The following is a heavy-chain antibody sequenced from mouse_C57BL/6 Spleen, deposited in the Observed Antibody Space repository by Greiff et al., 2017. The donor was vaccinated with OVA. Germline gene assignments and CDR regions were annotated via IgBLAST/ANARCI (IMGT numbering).Heavy chain of an antibody. Sequence: EVKLQESGGGLVQPGGSLKLSCAASGFTFSDYYMYWVRQTPEKRLEWVAYISNGGGSTYYPDTVKGRFTISRDNAKNTLYLQMSRLKSEDTAMYYCARSPDPYYFDYWGQGTTLTVSS. V-gene: IGHV5-12*01. CDR2: ISNGGGST. CDR3: ARSPDPYYFDY. J-gene: IGHJ2*01. CDR1: GFTFSDYY.